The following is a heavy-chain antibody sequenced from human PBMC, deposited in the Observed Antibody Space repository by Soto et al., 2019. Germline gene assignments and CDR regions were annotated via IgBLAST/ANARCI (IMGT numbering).Heavy chain of an antibody. D-gene: IGHD3-10*01. CDR1: GGSFSGYY. V-gene: IGHV4-34*01. CDR3: ARGLVSGVWFDP. Sequence: QVQLQQWGAGLLKPSETLSLTCAVYGGSFSGYYWSWIRQPPGKGLEWIGEINHSGSTNYNPSLKSPVTISVDTSKNQFSLKLSSVTAADTAVYYCARGLVSGVWFDPWGQGTLVTVSS. J-gene: IGHJ5*02. CDR2: INHSGST.